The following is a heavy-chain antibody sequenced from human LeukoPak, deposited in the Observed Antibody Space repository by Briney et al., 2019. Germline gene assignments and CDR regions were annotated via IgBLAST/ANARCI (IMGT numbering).Heavy chain of an antibody. CDR3: AEDSGSYF. D-gene: IGHD1-26*01. Sequence: TGGSLRLSCAASGFTFRSYTMRWGRQAPGKGLEWVSAISGSGGSTYYADSVKGRFTISRDNSKNTLYLQMNSLRAEDTAVYYCAEDSGSYFWGQGTLVTVSS. V-gene: IGHV3-23*01. CDR1: GFTFRSYT. CDR2: ISGSGGST. J-gene: IGHJ4*02.